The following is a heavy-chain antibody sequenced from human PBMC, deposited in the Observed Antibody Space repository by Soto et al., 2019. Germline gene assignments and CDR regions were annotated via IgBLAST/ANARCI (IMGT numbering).Heavy chain of an antibody. V-gene: IGHV3-30-3*01. CDR3: ASMRGWTGMGSEYGMDV. D-gene: IGHD1-1*01. J-gene: IGHJ6*02. CDR1: GFTFSSYA. CDR2: ISYDGSNK. Sequence: GGSLRLSCAASGFTFSSYAMHWVRQAPGKGLEWVAVISYDGSNKYYADSVKGRFTISRDNSKNTLYLQMNSLRAEDTAVYYCASMRGWTGMGSEYGMDVWGQGTTVTVSS.